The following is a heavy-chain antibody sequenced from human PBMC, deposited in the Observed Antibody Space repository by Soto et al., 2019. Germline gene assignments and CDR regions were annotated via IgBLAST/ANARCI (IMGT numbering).Heavy chain of an antibody. CDR1: GFTFSNYG. CDR3: AKDRGIAAADCMDV. J-gene: IGHJ6*02. V-gene: IGHV3-30*18. Sequence: QVQLVESGGGVVQPGRSLRLSCAASGFTFSNYGMHWVRQAPGKGLEWVAVISYDGSNKYYADSVKGRFIISRDNSKNTLYLQMNSLRAEDTAVYYCAKDRGIAAADCMDVWGQGTTVTVSS. D-gene: IGHD6-13*01. CDR2: ISYDGSNK.